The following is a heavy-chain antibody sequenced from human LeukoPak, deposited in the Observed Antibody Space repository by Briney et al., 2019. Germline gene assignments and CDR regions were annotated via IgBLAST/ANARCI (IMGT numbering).Heavy chain of an antibody. CDR1: GFTFSSTW. CDR3: ARDGGSGYVIDY. D-gene: IGHD3-22*01. V-gene: IGHV3-74*01. Sequence: AGGSLRLSCVASGFTFSSTWMHWFRQGAGKGLVWLSRITSDGRTTIYADSVEGRFTISRDNAKNTLYLQMNSLRVEDTAVYYCARDGGSGYVIDYWGQGTLVTVSS. CDR2: ITSDGRTT. J-gene: IGHJ4*02.